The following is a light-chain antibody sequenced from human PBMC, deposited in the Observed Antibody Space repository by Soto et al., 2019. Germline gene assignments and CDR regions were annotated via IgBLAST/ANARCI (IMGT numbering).Light chain of an antibody. CDR1: RNISSW. CDR2: GAS. Sequence: DIQMTQSPSYVSASVGDRVTVTCRASRNISSWLAWYEVRPGKAPNLLIYGASTLQNVSPSRFSDSGSWTDFTLNVINLQPADFASYDCQQRHSFPFTFGPETKVHI. CDR3: QQRHSFPFT. J-gene: IGKJ3*01. V-gene: IGKV1-12*02.